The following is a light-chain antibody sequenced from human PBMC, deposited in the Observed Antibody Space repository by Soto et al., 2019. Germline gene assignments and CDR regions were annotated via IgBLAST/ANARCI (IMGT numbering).Light chain of an antibody. V-gene: IGLV1-44*01. CDR1: SSNIGSNT. CDR3: AAWDDSLDGVV. Sequence: QSVLTQPPSASGTPGQRGTLSCSGSSSNIGSNTVNWYQQLPGTAPKLLIYTTNERPTGVPDRFSGSKSGTSASLAISGLQSEDEADYYCAAWDDSLDGVVFGGGTKLTVL. CDR2: TTN. J-gene: IGLJ2*01.